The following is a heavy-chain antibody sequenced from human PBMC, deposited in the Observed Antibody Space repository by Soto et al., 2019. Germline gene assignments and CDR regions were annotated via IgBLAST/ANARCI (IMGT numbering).Heavy chain of an antibody. V-gene: IGHV3-21*01. D-gene: IGHD6-13*01. CDR1: GFTFSSYS. Sequence: GGSLRLSCAASGFTFSSYSMNWVRQAPGKGLEWVSSISSSSSYIYYADSVKGRFTITRDNAKKSLYLQMNSLRAEDTAVYYCARELIAAAGRGYFDYWGQGTLVTVSS. J-gene: IGHJ4*02. CDR2: ISSSSSYI. CDR3: ARELIAAAGRGYFDY.